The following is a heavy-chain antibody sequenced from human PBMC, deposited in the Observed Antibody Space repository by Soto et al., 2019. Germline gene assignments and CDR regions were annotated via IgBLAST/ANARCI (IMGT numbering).Heavy chain of an antibody. D-gene: IGHD3-3*01. CDR2: IIPIFGTA. CDR1: GGTFSSYA. Sequence: QVQLVQSGAEVKKPGSSVKVSCKASGGTFSSYAISWVRQAPGQGLEWRGGIIPIFGTANYAQTFQGRVRITADESTSTAYMEVSSLRPEDTAVYYCAREQFLEWLLHSHYYYYGMDVWGQGTTVTVSS. V-gene: IGHV1-69*01. J-gene: IGHJ6*02. CDR3: AREQFLEWLLHSHYYYYGMDV.